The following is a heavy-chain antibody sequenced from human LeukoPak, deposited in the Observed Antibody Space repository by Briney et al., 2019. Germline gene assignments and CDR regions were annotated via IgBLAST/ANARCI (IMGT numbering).Heavy chain of an antibody. CDR1: GGTFSSYA. V-gene: IGHV1-69*13. D-gene: IGHD3-16*01. J-gene: IGHJ6*03. CDR2: IIPIFGTA. Sequence: ASVKVSCKASGGTFSSYAISWVRQAPGQGLEWMGGIIPIFGTANYAQKFQGRVTITADESTSTAYMELSSLRSEDTAVYYCARDREVFGDYYYYYMDVWGRGTTVTVSS. CDR3: ARDREVFGDYYYYYMDV.